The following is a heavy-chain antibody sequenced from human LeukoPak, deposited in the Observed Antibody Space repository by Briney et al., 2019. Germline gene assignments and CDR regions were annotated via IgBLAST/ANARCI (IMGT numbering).Heavy chain of an antibody. CDR2: IYYSGST. Sequence: SETLSLTCTVSGGSISSHYWSWIRQPPGKGLEWIGYIYYSGSTNYNPSPKSRVTISVDTSKNQFSLKPSSVTAADTAVYYCAREGGYCSSTSCYSWFDPWGQGTLVTVSS. D-gene: IGHD2-2*02. CDR1: GGSISSHY. J-gene: IGHJ5*02. V-gene: IGHV4-59*11. CDR3: AREGGYCSSTSCYSWFDP.